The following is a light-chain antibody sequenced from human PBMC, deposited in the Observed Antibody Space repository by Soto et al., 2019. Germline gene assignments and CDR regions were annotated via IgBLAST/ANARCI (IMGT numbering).Light chain of an antibody. V-gene: IGKV3-20*01. CDR1: QSVSSSY. CDR3: QQYGSSQSYT. CDR2: GAS. Sequence: EIVLTQSPGTLSLSPGERATLSCRASQSVSSSYLAWYQQKPGQAPRLLIYGASSSATGFPDRFSGSGSGTDFSLTISRLENEDFAVYYCQQYGSSQSYTFGQGTKLEI. J-gene: IGKJ2*01.